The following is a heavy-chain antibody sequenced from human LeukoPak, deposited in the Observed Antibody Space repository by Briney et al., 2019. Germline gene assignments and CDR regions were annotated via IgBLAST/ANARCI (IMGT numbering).Heavy chain of an antibody. CDR1: GGSISSGGYS. Sequence: SETLSLTCAVSGGSISSGGYSWSWIRQPPGKGLEWIGYIYHSGSTYYNPSLKSRVTISVDRSKNQFSLKLSSVTAADTAVYYCAGTTPADDYWGQGTLVTVSS. D-gene: IGHD2/OR15-2a*01. CDR3: AGTTPADDY. V-gene: IGHV4-30-2*01. J-gene: IGHJ4*02. CDR2: IYHSGST.